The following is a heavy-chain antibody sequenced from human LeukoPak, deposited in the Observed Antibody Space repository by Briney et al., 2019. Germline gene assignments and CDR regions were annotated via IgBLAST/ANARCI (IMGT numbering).Heavy chain of an antibody. J-gene: IGHJ3*02. CDR2: IYWDDDK. Sequence: SGPTLVNPPQTLTLTCTFSGFSLSTSGVGVGWIRQPPGKALEWLALIYWDDDKRYSPSLKSRLTITKDTSKNQVVLTMTNMDPVDTATYYCAHGKSNYWSPDAFDIWGQGTMVTVSS. CDR1: GFSLSTSGVG. CDR3: AHGKSNYWSPDAFDI. D-gene: IGHD4-11*01. V-gene: IGHV2-5*02.